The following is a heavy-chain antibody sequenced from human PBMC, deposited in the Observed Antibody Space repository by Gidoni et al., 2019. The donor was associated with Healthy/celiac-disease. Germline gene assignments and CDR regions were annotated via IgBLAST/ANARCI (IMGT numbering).Heavy chain of an antibody. Sequence: QVQLQESGPGLVKPSATLSLTCTASGGSNSRYYWSWIRQPPGKGLEWIGYIYYSGGTNYNPALKSRVTISVDTSKNQFSLKLSSVTAADTAVYYCARDPPTYSGSYGGQWSQGTLVTVSS. CDR1: GGSNSRYY. J-gene: IGHJ4*02. CDR2: IYYSGGT. CDR3: ARDPPTYSGSYGGQ. D-gene: IGHD1-26*01. V-gene: IGHV4-59*01.